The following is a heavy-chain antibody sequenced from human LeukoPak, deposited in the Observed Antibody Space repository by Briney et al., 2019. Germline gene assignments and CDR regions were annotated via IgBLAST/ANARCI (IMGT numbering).Heavy chain of an antibody. CDR2: IYYSGST. D-gene: IGHD6-13*01. CDR3: ARALSGYSSRGWFDP. J-gene: IGHJ5*02. V-gene: IGHV4-59*01. Sequence: PSETLSLTCTVSGGSISSYYWSWIRQPPGKGLEWIGYIYYSGSTNYNPSLKSRVTISVDTSKNQFSLKLSSVTAADTAVYYCARALSGYSSRGWFDPWGQGTLVTVSS. CDR1: GGSISSYY.